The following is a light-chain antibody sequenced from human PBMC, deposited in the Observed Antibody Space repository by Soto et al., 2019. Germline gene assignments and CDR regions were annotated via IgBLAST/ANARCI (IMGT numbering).Light chain of an antibody. CDR3: QHSGDFRWT. J-gene: IGKJ1*01. CDR1: QSVSSN. V-gene: IGKV3D-15*01. CDR2: GAS. Sequence: EIVMTQSPATLSVSPGERATLSCRASQSVSSNLAWYQQKPGQAPSLLIYGASSRATGIPDRFSGRGFGTDFTLTISRLEPEDFAVYYCQHSGDFRWTFGQGTKV.